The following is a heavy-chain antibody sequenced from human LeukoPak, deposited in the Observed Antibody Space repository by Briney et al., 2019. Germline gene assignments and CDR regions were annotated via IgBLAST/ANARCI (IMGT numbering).Heavy chain of an antibody. CDR2: IYYSGTT. J-gene: IGHJ4*02. CDR1: GGSFSGYY. Sequence: NPSETLSLTCVVYGGSFSGYYWTWIRQPPGKGLEWIGYIYYSGTTYYNPSLQSRVSMSVDTSKNQFSLKLRSVTAADTAVYFCARDRGGSYFLDYWGQGTLVAVSS. CDR3: ARDRGGSYFLDY. V-gene: IGHV4-30-4*01. D-gene: IGHD1-26*01.